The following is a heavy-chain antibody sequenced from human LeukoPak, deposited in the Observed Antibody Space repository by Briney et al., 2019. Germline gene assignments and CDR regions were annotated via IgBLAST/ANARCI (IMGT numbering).Heavy chain of an antibody. J-gene: IGHJ4*02. CDR2: IKQDGGER. Sequence: GGSLRLSCAASGFTFSNYWMSWVRQAPGKGLEWVADIKQDGGERYSVDSVKGRFTISRDNAKNSLYLQMNSLRAEDTAVYYCARSKNSGTYYGSFDDWGQGTLVTVSS. V-gene: IGHV3-7*01. CDR3: ARSKNSGTYYGSFDD. D-gene: IGHD1-26*01. CDR1: GFTFSNYW.